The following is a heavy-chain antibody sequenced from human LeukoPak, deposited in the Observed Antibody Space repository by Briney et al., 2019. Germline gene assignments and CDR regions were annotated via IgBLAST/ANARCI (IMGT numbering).Heavy chain of an antibody. Sequence: SGPTLLHPTPTLTLTCTLSGFSLSTSGVAVGWIRQPPGKALEWLSLIYWDDDKRYSPSLKSRLSITKDTSKNQVVLTMTNMDPVDTATYYCAHSEDTALVHDAFDIWGQGTMVTVSS. D-gene: IGHD5-18*01. J-gene: IGHJ3*02. CDR1: GFSLSTSGVA. CDR2: IYWDDDK. CDR3: AHSEDTALVHDAFDI. V-gene: IGHV2-5*02.